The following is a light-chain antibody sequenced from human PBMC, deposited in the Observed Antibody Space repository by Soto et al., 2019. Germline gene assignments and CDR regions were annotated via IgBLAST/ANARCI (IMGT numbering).Light chain of an antibody. V-gene: IGKV3-20*01. CDR2: GAS. CDR1: QSVSSGH. CDR3: QQYGHSLWT. J-gene: IGKJ1*01. Sequence: DIWLTQSPGTLSVSRGERSSLCCRASQSVSSGHLAWYQQKPGQAPRLLIYGASSRATGIPDRFSGSGSGTDFTPTISRLEPEDYAVYYCQQYGHSLWTFGQGTKVDI.